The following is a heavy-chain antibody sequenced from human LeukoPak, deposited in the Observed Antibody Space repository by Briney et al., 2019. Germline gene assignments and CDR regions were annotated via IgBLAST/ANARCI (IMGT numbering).Heavy chain of an antibody. V-gene: IGHV3-23*01. J-gene: IGHJ1*01. CDR1: GFTFSSYA. CDR2: ISGSGGST. Sequence: RGSLRLSCAASGFTFSSYAMSWVRQAPGKGLEWVSAISGSGGSTYYADSVKGRFTISRDNSKNTLYLQMNSLRAEDTAVYYCAKDLREYYYDSSGYYYFQHWGQGTLVTVSS. CDR3: AKDLREYYYDSSGYYYFQH. D-gene: IGHD3-22*01.